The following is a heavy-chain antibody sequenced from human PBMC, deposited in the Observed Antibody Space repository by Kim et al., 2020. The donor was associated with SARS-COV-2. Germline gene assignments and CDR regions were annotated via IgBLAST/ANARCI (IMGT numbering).Heavy chain of an antibody. D-gene: IGHD3-9*01. CDR1: GFTFSSYS. V-gene: IGHV3-21*01. Sequence: GGSLRLSCAASGFTFSSYSMNWVRQAPGKGLEWVSSISSSSSYIYYADSVKGRFTISSDNAKNSLYLQMNSLRAEDTAVYYCARKARYDILTGYYPNYYYYCGMDVWGQGTTVTVSS. CDR3: ARKARYDILTGYYPNYYYYCGMDV. J-gene: IGHJ6*02. CDR2: ISSSSSYI.